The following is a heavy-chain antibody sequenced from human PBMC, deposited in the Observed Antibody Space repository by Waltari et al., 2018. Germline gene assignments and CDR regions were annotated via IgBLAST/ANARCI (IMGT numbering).Heavy chain of an antibody. V-gene: IGHV1-2*06. Sequence: QVQLVQSGAEVKKPGASVKVSCKASGYTFTGYYMHWVRQAPGQGLEWMGRINPNRGGTNYAQKFQGRVTMTRDTSISTAYMELSRLRSDDTAVYYCARDRYNWNYSYYYYRDVWGKGTTVTVSS. CDR2: INPNRGGT. CDR1: GYTFTGYY. D-gene: IGHD1-20*01. J-gene: IGHJ6*03. CDR3: ARDRYNWNYSYYYYRDV.